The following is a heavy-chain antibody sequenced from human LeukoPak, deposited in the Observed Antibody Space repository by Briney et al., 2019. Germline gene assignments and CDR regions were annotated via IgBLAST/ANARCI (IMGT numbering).Heavy chain of an antibody. CDR2: IYSGGST. V-gene: IGHV3-53*01. CDR3: ARALTHYDFWSGYDY. D-gene: IGHD3-3*01. J-gene: IGHJ4*02. Sequence: GGSLRLSCAASGFTVSSNYMSWVRQAPGKGLEWVSVIYSGGSTYYADSVKGRFTISRDNSKNTLYLQMNSLRAEDTAVYYCARALTHYDFWSGYDYWGQGTLVTVSS. CDR1: GFTVSSNY.